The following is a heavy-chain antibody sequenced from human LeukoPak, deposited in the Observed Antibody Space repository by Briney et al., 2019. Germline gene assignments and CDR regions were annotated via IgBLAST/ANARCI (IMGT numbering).Heavy chain of an antibody. CDR3: ARAPYDILTGYRHGDAFDI. D-gene: IGHD3-9*01. CDR2: IYYSGST. J-gene: IGHJ3*02. Sequence: PSETLSLTCTVSGGSIGSYYWSWIRQPPGKGLEWIGYIYYSGSTNYNPSLKSRVTISVDTSKNQFSLKLISVTAADTAVYYCARAPYDILTGYRHGDAFDIWGQGTMVTVSS. V-gene: IGHV4-59*01. CDR1: GGSIGSYY.